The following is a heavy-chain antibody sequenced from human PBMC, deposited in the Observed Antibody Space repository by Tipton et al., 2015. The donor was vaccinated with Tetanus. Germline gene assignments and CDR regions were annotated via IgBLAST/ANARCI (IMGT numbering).Heavy chain of an antibody. CDR3: ARDHGITWGGMGYYYGMDV. CDR1: GISIGSANYY. D-gene: IGHD3-16*01. V-gene: IGHV4-31*11. CDR2: IYYRGSI. J-gene: IGHJ6*02. Sequence: TLSLTCAVSGISIGSANYYWSWIRHHPRKGLEWIGYIYYRGSIHYNPSLQSRVFISLDTSANQFSLKLSSVTAADTAVYYCARDHGITWGGMGYYYGMDVWGQGTTVTVSS.